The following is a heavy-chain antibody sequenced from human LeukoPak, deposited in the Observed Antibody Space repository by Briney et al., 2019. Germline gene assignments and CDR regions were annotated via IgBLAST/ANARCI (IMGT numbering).Heavy chain of an antibody. Sequence: GGSLRLSCAASGFTFSSYAMHWVRQAPGKGLEGVAVISYDGSNKYYADSVKGRFTISRDNSENTLYLQMNSLRAEDTAVYYCAREGRYSSNEYFQHWGQGTLVTVSS. CDR2: ISYDGSNK. D-gene: IGHD6-13*01. V-gene: IGHV3-30-3*01. J-gene: IGHJ1*01. CDR3: AREGRYSSNEYFQH. CDR1: GFTFSSYA.